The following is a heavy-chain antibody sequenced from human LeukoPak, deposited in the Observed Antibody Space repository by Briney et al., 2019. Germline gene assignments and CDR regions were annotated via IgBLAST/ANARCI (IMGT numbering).Heavy chain of an antibody. Sequence: QPGGSLRLACGASGFTFSNYGMLWVRQAPGKGLEWVAFIRYDGNNKLYADSVKGRFTISRDNAKNTLFLQMNSLRAEDTAVYYCATTGSGSYYDYWGQGTLVTVSS. J-gene: IGHJ4*02. V-gene: IGHV3-30*02. CDR1: GFTFSNYG. CDR3: ATTGSGSYYDY. D-gene: IGHD1-26*01. CDR2: IRYDGNNK.